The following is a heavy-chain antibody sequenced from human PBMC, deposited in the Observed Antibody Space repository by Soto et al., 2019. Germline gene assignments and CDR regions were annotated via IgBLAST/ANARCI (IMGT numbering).Heavy chain of an antibody. CDR2: ISSSSSYI. D-gene: IGHD2-21*01. CDR1: GFTFSSYS. Sequence: GGSLRLSCAASGFTFSSYSMNWVRQAPGKGLEWVSSISSSSSYIYYADSVKGRFTISRDNAKNSLYLQMNSLRAEDTAVYYCARGVNSYNWFDPWGQGTLVTVS. V-gene: IGHV3-21*01. CDR3: ARGVNSYNWFDP. J-gene: IGHJ5*02.